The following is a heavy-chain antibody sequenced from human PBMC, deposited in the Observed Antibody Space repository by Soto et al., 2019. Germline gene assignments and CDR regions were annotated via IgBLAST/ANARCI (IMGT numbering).Heavy chain of an antibody. Sequence: GESLKISCQGSGYSFTNYWIGWVRQMPGRGLEWMGIIYPGDSDTRYSPSFQGQVTISADKSISTAYLQWSSLKASDTAMYYCAIASPRYYYGSGSYFDYWGQGTLVTVSS. J-gene: IGHJ4*02. CDR1: GYSFTNYW. CDR2: IYPGDSDT. CDR3: AIASPRYYYGSGSYFDY. D-gene: IGHD3-10*01. V-gene: IGHV5-51*01.